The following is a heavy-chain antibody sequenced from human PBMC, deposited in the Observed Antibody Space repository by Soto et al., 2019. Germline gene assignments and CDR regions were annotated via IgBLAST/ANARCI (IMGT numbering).Heavy chain of an antibody. CDR2: INSDGSST. D-gene: IGHD1-26*01. V-gene: IGHV3-74*01. J-gene: IGHJ4*02. CDR3: AKDLVPGARVGSPDY. Sequence: SGFTFSSYWMHWVRQAPGKGLVWVSRINSDGSSTSYADSVRGRFTISRDNAKNSLYLQMNSLRAEDTAVYYCAKDLVPGARVGSPDYWGQGTLVTVSS. CDR1: GFTFSSYW.